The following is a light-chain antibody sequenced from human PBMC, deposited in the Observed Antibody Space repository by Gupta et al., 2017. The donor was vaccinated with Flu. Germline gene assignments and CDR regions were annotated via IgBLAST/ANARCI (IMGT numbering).Light chain of an antibody. J-gene: IGKJ3*01. CDR2: LGS. CDR3: MQALQGFT. Sequence: DIVMTQSPLSLPVTPGEPASISCRSSQSLLHSNGYNYLDWYLQKPGQSPQLLIYLGSNRASGVPDRFSGSGSGTDFTLKISRVEAEDVGVYYCMQALQGFTFGHGTKVDIK. V-gene: IGKV2-28*01. CDR1: QSLLHSNGYNY.